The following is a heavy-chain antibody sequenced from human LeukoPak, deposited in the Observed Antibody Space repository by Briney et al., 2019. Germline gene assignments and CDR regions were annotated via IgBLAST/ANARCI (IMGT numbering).Heavy chain of an antibody. D-gene: IGHD5-24*01. V-gene: IGHV3-64*01. CDR2: ISSNGGST. CDR1: GFTFSSYA. J-gene: IGHJ4*02. Sequence: GGSLRLSCAASGFTFSSYAMHWARQAPGKGLEYVSAISSNGGSTYYANSVKGRFTISRDNSKNTLYLQMGSLRAEDMAVYYCARGRWLQPYYFDYWGQGTLVTVSS. CDR3: ARGRWLQPYYFDY.